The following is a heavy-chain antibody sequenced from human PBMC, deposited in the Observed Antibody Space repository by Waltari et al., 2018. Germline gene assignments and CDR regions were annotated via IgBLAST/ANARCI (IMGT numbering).Heavy chain of an antibody. CDR3: TTDGLVARGFDY. Sequence: VQLVESGGGLVKPGGSLRLSCAASGFTFINAWMSWVRQAPGQGLEWVGRIKSRADGGTTDYAAPVEGRFTISRDDSRNTLYLQMNSLKTEDTAVYYCTTDGLVARGFDYWGQGTLATVSS. J-gene: IGHJ4*02. CDR1: GFTFINAW. V-gene: IGHV3-15*01. CDR2: IKSRADGGTT.